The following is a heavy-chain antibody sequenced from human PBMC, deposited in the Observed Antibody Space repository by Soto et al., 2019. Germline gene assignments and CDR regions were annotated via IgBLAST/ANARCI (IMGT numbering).Heavy chain of an antibody. CDR1: GDSISNYY. Sequence: LSETLSLTCTVSGDSISNYYWSWIRQPPGKGLEWNGYMYDRGSTNYNPSLKSRVTISVDTSKNQFSLKLSSVTAADTAVYYCARFRGYTDYDTPFDYWGPGILVTVSS. V-gene: IGHV4-59*01. CDR2: MYDRGST. CDR3: ARFRGYTDYDTPFDY. D-gene: IGHD5-12*01. J-gene: IGHJ4*02.